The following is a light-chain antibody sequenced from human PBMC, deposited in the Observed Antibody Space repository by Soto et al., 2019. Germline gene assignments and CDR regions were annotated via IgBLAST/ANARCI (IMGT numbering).Light chain of an antibody. CDR2: VNN. CDR1: SSNIGAGYD. V-gene: IGLV1-40*01. J-gene: IGLJ2*01. CDR3: QSYDRSLSGTV. Sequence: QSVLTQPPSVSGAPGQRVIISCTGGSSNIGAGYDVHWYQQFPGAAPKLVIYVNNNRPSGVPDRFSGTKSGTSASLAITGLQAEDEADYYCQSYDRSLSGTVFGGGTKLTVL.